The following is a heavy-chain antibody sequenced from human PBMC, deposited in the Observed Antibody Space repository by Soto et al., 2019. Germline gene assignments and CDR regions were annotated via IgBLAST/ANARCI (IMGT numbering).Heavy chain of an antibody. J-gene: IGHJ4*02. CDR2: ITGSGGDT. Sequence: GGSLRLSCAASGFTFSSFPMRWVRQAPGQGLEWVSTITGSGGDTYYADSVKGRFTISRDNSKNTLYLQMNSLRAEDTAVYYCANVAVAGTTTDYWGQGTLVTVSS. CDR1: GFTFSSFP. V-gene: IGHV3-23*01. D-gene: IGHD6-19*01. CDR3: ANVAVAGTTTDY.